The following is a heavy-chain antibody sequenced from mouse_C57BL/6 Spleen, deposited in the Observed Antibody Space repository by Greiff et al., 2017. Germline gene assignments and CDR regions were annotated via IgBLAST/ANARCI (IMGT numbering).Heavy chain of an antibody. D-gene: IGHD2-4*01. V-gene: IGHV1-9*01. CDR3: ARNYDHDGTWFAY. CDR1: GYTFTGYW. J-gene: IGHJ3*01. Sequence: QVQLQQSGAELMKPGASVKLSCKATGYTFTGYWIAWVKQRPGHGLEWIGEILPGRGSTHYTEKFKGKATFTADTSSNTAYMQLSSLTTEDSAIYYCARNYDHDGTWFAYWGQGTLVTVSA. CDR2: ILPGRGST.